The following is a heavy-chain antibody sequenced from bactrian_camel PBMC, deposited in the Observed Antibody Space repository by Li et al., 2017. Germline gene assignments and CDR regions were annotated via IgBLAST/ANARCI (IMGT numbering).Heavy chain of an antibody. J-gene: IGHJ6*01. CDR2: INSDDYT. CDR1: GYIFSSHC. CDR3: AAFPLFWLGGRCAIASMRTAGLEHQGVGH. Sequence: HVQLVESGGGSVQAGGSLMLSCVASGYIFSSHCLGWFRQFPGKEREWVATINSDDYTNYEDSVKGRFTISQDNAKNTLYLQMNSLKPEDTAMYYCAAFPLFWLGGRCAIASMRTAGLEHQGVGHWGRGTQVTVS. V-gene: IGHV3S53*01. D-gene: IGHD5*01.